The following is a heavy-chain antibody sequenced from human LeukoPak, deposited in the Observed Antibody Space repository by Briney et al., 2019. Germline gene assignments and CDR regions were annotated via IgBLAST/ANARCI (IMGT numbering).Heavy chain of an antibody. CDR3: ARVKGQQLVPDTTCYYYGMDV. CDR2: IYHSGST. Sequence: PSGTLSLTCAVSGGSISSSNWWSWVRQPPGEGLEWIGEIYHSGSTNYNPSLKSRVTISVDKSKNQFSLKLSSVTAADTAVYYCARVKGQQLVPDTTCYYYGMDVWGQGTTVTVSS. J-gene: IGHJ6*02. D-gene: IGHD6-13*01. CDR1: GGSISSSNW. V-gene: IGHV4-4*02.